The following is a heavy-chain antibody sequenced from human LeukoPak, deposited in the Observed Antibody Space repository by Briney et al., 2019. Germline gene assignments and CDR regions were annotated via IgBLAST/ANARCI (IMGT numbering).Heavy chain of an antibody. Sequence: GASVKVSCKASGYTFTGYYIHWVRQAPGQGLEWLGWINPNSGGTNYAQKFQGRVTMTRDTSITTAYMELSWLRFDDTAVFYCARGNYDSSDFEYFQHWGQGTLVTVSP. D-gene: IGHD3-22*01. CDR3: ARGNYDSSDFEYFQH. V-gene: IGHV1-2*02. CDR1: GYTFTGYY. CDR2: INPNSGGT. J-gene: IGHJ1*01.